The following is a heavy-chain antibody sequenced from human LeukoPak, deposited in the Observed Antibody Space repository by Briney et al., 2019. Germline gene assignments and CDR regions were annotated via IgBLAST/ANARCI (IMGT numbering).Heavy chain of an antibody. CDR1: GFTFSRYT. Sequence: GGSLRLSCAASGFTFSRYTMHWVRQAPGKRLEYFSAISSNGGSTYYANSVKGRFTLSRDNSKNTLYLQMGSLRIEDVAVYYCARELDGSGSFDYWGQGTLVTVSS. J-gene: IGHJ4*02. CDR3: ARELDGSGSFDY. V-gene: IGHV3-64*01. CDR2: ISSNGGST. D-gene: IGHD3-10*01.